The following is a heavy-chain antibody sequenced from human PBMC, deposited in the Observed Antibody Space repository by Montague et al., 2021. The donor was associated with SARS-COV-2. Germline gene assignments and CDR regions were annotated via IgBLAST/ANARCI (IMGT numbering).Heavy chain of an antibody. D-gene: IGHD2-15*01. Sequence: SLRLSCAASGFSFSSYEMNWARQAPGKGLEWISYISSGSGSRIHYADSXRVRFTISRANAKNSLYLQMNGLRAEDTATYYCARDVDPNSWDGMDVWGQGTTVTVSS. V-gene: IGHV3-48*03. CDR3: ARDVDPNSWDGMDV. CDR2: ISSGSGSRI. J-gene: IGHJ6*02. CDR1: GFSFSSYE.